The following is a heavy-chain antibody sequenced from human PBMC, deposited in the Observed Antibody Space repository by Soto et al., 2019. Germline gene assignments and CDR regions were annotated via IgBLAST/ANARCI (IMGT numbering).Heavy chain of an antibody. Sequence: QLQLQESGPGLVKPSETLSLTCTVSGGSISSSSYYWGWIRQPPGKGLEWIGSIYYSGSTYYNPSLKSRVTISVDTSKNQFSLKLSSVTAADTAVYYCARGSGSYPIDYWGQGTLVTASS. CDR2: IYYSGST. CDR1: GGSISSSSYY. V-gene: IGHV4-39*01. D-gene: IGHD3-10*01. CDR3: ARGSGSYPIDY. J-gene: IGHJ4*02.